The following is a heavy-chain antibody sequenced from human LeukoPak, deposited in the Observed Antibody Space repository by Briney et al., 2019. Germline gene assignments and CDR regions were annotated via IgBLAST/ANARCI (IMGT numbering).Heavy chain of an antibody. CDR1: GGSISSYY. Sequence: SETLSLTCTVSGGSISSYYWSWIRQPAGKGLEWIGHVNSTESTKYNPSLKSRVTMSVDTSHNQFSLRLNSVTAADTAVYFCARADGGRELHYWGQGTLVTVSS. V-gene: IGHV4-4*07. D-gene: IGHD1-26*01. CDR3: ARADGGRELHY. J-gene: IGHJ4*02. CDR2: VNSTEST.